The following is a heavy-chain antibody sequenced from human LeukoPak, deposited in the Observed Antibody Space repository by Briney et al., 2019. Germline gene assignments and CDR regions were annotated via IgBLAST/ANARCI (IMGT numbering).Heavy chain of an antibody. CDR1: GGSISSSGFY. CDR2: IYYSWGT. V-gene: IGHV4-39*01. D-gene: IGHD2-15*01. Sequence: SETLSLTCTVSGGSISSSGFYWGWIRQPPGKGLEWIGTIYYSWGTYYKPSLKSRVTISVDTSKNQFSLKLSSVTAADTAVYFCARAYFSSSSCYFDYWGQGTLVTVSS. J-gene: IGHJ4*02. CDR3: ARAYFSSSSCYFDY.